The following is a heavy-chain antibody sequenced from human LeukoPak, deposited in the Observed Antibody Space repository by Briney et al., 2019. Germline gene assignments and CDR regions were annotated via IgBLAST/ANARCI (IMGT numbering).Heavy chain of an antibody. V-gene: IGHV3-23*01. CDR3: ARDQVTMIVVGAFDI. CDR2: ISGSGGST. D-gene: IGHD3-22*01. J-gene: IGHJ3*02. Sequence: GGSLRLSCAASGFTFSIYAMSWVRQAPGKGVEGVRAISGSGGSTYCADSVKGRFTISRHNSKNTLYLQMNSLRAEDTAVYYCARDQVTMIVVGAFDIWGEGTMVTVSS. CDR1: GFTFSIYA.